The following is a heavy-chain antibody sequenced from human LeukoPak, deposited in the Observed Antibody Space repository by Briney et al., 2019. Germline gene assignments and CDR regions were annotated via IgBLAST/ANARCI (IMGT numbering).Heavy chain of an antibody. Sequence: GGSLRLSSTASGFSFSGHWMHWARQLPGKGLVWVSRISPTGGTTGYADSVKGRFTVSRDNAKNTLYLQVNNLRAEDTAVYYCARGPNSNWSGLDFWGQGTLLTVSS. V-gene: IGHV3-74*01. CDR2: ISPTGGTT. J-gene: IGHJ4*02. D-gene: IGHD6-6*01. CDR1: GFSFSGHW. CDR3: ARGPNSNWSGLDF.